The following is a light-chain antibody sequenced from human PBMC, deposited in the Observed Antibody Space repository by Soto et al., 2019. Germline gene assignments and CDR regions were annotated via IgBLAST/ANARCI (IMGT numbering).Light chain of an antibody. CDR1: SSNIGSSY. V-gene: IGLV1-47*01. CDR3: AAWDDSLSGYV. J-gene: IGLJ1*01. Sequence: QLVLTQPPSASGTPGQRVTISCSGSSSNIGSSYVYWYQQLPGTAPKLLIYRNNQRPSGVPDRFSGSKSGTSASLAISGLRSEDEADYYCAAWDDSLSGYVFGTGTKVTVL. CDR2: RNN.